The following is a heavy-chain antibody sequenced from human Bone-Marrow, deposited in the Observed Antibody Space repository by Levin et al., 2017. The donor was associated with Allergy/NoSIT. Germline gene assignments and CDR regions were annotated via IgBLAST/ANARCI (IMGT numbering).Heavy chain of an antibody. Sequence: PGGSLRLSCAASGFTFSGSWMSWVRQAPGRGLEWVATIKEDGSEKYYVASVKGRFTMSRDNAKNSLYLQMNSLRAEDTGVYYCARFGPEATLDAWGQGTLVTVSS. CDR3: ARFGPEATLDA. V-gene: IGHV3-7*04. D-gene: IGHD6-25*01. CDR1: GFTFSGSW. CDR2: IKEDGSEK. J-gene: IGHJ5*02.